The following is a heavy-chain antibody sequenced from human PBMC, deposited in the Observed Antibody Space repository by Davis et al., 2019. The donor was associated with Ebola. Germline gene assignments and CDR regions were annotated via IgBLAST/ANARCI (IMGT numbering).Heavy chain of an antibody. J-gene: IGHJ6*02. Sequence: GGSLRLSCPASGFTFSSYWMSWVRQAPGKGLEWVANIKQDGSEKSYVDSVKGRFTISRDNAKNSLYLQMNSLRAEDTALYYCAKGRYRLILSPGMDVWGQGTTVTVSS. CDR3: AKGRYRLILSPGMDV. CDR2: IKQDGSEK. V-gene: IGHV3-7*03. CDR1: GFTFSSYW. D-gene: IGHD2-2*01.